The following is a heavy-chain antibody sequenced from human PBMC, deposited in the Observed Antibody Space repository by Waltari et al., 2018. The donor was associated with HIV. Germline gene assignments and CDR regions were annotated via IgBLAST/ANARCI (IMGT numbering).Heavy chain of an antibody. V-gene: IGHV3-21*01. CDR3: ARDYIAVAGPYYYYYGMDV. J-gene: IGHJ6*02. Sequence: EVQLVESGGGLVKPGGSLRLSCAASGLTFSSSSMTWSRQAPGKGLEWVASISSSSSYIYYADSVKGRFTISRDNAKNSLYLQMNSLRAEDTAVYYCARDYIAVAGPYYYYYGMDVWGQGTTVTVSS. CDR1: GLTFSSSS. CDR2: ISSSSSYI. D-gene: IGHD6-19*01.